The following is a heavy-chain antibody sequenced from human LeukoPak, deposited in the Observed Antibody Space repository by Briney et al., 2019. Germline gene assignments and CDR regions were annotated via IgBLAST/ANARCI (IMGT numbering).Heavy chain of an antibody. J-gene: IGHJ3*02. Sequence: GGSLRLSCAASGFTFSDYYMSWIRQAPGKGLEWVSYISSSSSYINYADSVKGRFTISRDNAKNSLYLQMNSLRAEDTAVYYCARDYYDSSGQLHAGAHAFDIWGQGTMVTVSS. V-gene: IGHV3-11*06. CDR1: GFTFSDYY. CDR3: ARDYYDSSGQLHAGAHAFDI. D-gene: IGHD3-22*01. CDR2: ISSSSSYI.